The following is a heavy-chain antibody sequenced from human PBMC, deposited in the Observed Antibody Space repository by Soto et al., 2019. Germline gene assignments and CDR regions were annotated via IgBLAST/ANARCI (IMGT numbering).Heavy chain of an antibody. D-gene: IGHD6-6*01. Sequence: QVQLQESGPGLVKPSQTLSLTCTVSGGSISSGDYYWSWIRQPPGKGLEWIGYIYYSGSTYYNPSLTRPVTISVDTSKNQFSLKLSSVTAADTAVYYCARERPDGARLDPWGQGTLVTVSS. V-gene: IGHV4-30-4*01. J-gene: IGHJ5*02. CDR3: ARERPDGARLDP. CDR2: IYYSGST. CDR1: GGSISSGDYY.